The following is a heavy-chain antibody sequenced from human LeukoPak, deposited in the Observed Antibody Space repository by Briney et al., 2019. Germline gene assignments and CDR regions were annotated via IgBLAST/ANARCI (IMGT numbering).Heavy chain of an antibody. J-gene: IGHJ4*02. CDR2: ISPTGSTT. CDR3: ARGPNSNWSGLDF. D-gene: IGHD6-6*01. CDR1: GFSFSGHW. V-gene: IGHV3-74*01. Sequence: GGSLGLSCTASGFSFSGHWMHWARQLPGKGLVWVSRISPTGSTTSYADSVKGRFTVSRDNAKNTPYLQVNNLRAEDTAVYYCARGPNSNWSGLDFWGQGTLLTVSS.